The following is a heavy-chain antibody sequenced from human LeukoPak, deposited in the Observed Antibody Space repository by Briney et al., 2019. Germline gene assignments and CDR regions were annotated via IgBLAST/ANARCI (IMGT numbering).Heavy chain of an antibody. V-gene: IGHV3-33*06. CDR2: IWYDGSNK. Sequence: PGGSLRLSCAASGFTFSSYGMHWVRQAPGKGLEWVAVIWYDGSNKYYADSVKGRFTISRDNSKNTLYLLMNSLRAGDTAVYYCAKPPPKTYYDSSGYSWGQGTLVTVSS. J-gene: IGHJ4*02. CDR3: AKPPPKTYYDSSGYS. CDR1: GFTFSSYG. D-gene: IGHD3-22*01.